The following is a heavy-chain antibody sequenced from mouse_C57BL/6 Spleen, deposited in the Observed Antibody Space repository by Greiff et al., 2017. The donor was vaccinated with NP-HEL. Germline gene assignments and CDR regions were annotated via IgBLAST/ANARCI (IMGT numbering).Heavy chain of an antibody. D-gene: IGHD1-1*01. CDR3: ARVPQYYGSSYWYFDV. V-gene: IGHV1-52*01. CDR1: GYTFTSYW. Sequence: QVQLQQPGAELVRPGSSVKLSCKASGYTFTSYWMHWVKQRPIQGLEWIGNIDPSDSETHYNQKFKDKATLTVDKSSSTAYMQRSSLTSEDSAVYYCARVPQYYGSSYWYFDVWGTGTTVTVSS. J-gene: IGHJ1*03. CDR2: IDPSDSET.